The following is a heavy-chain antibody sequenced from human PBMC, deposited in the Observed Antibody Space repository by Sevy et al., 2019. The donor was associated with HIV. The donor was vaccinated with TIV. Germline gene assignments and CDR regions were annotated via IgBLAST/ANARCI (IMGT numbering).Heavy chain of an antibody. D-gene: IGHD5-18*01. CDR2: IYNDGST. V-gene: IGHV3-53*01. J-gene: IGHJ4*02. Sequence: GGSLRLSCAASGFTVSNNYMSWVRQAPGKGLEWVSVIYNDGSTNYADSVKGRFTISRDSSKNTLYLQMKSLRADDTAVYYCARDLGYSYGLIFDYWGQGALVTVSS. CDR1: GFTVSNNY. CDR3: ARDLGYSYGLIFDY.